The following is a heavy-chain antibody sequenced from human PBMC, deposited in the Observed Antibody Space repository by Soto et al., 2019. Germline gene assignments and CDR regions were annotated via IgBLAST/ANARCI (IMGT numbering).Heavy chain of an antibody. V-gene: IGHV1-18*04. D-gene: IGHD5-18*01. Sequence: QVQLVQSGAEVKKPGASVKVSCKASGYTFTNYGISWVRQAPGQGLEWMGWISASNRKTNYAQKVQGRVTMTTDTSTSTAYMELGSLRSDDTAVYYCARDSSDGAGYGYYYWGQGSLVTVSS. CDR3: ARDSSDGAGYGYYY. CDR1: GYTFTNYG. J-gene: IGHJ4*02. CDR2: ISASNRKT.